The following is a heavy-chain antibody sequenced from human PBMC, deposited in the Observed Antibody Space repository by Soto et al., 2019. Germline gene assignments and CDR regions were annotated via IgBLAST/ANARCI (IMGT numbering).Heavy chain of an antibody. CDR3: AKDRLRIAARLDGMDV. Sequence: GGSLRLSCAASGFTFSSYGMHWVRQAPGKGLEWVAVISYDGSNKYYADSVKGRFTISRDNSKNTLYLQMNSLRAEDTAVYYCAKDRLRIAARLDGMDVWGQGTTVTVSS. CDR1: GFTFSSYG. D-gene: IGHD6-6*01. J-gene: IGHJ6*02. CDR2: ISYDGSNK. V-gene: IGHV3-30*18.